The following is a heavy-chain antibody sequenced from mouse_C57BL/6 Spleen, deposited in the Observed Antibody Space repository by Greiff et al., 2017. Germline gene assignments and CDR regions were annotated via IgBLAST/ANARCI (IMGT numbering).Heavy chain of an antibody. J-gene: IGHJ2*01. CDR1: GFTFSNYT. CDR2: ISGGGGNT. D-gene: IGHD6-1*01. CDR3: ARHSPSFAY. V-gene: IGHV5-9*01. Sequence: EVQLLESGGGLVKPGGSLKLSCAASGFTFSNYTMSWVRQTPEKRLEWVATISGGGGNTYYPDSVKGRFTISRDNAKNTLYLQMSRLRSEDSALFYCARHSPSFAYRGQGT.